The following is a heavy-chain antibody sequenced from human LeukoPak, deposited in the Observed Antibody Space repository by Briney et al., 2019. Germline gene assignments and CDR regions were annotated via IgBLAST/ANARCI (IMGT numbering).Heavy chain of an antibody. J-gene: IGHJ5*02. D-gene: IGHD3-10*01. V-gene: IGHV3-23*01. CDR2: ITGNGANT. CDR1: GFTFSNYG. Sequence: TGGSLRLSCAASGFTFSNYGMSWVRQAPGKGLEWVSAITGNGANTFYADSVKGRFTISRDNSKNTMYLQMNSLRAEDTALYYCARDRSGSYPNWFDPWGQGTLVTVSP. CDR3: ARDRSGSYPNWFDP.